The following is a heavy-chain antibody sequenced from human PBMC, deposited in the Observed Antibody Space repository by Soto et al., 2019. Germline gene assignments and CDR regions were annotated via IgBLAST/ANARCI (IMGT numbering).Heavy chain of an antibody. CDR1: GFTFSSYA. V-gene: IGHV3-23*01. D-gene: IGHD3-10*01. CDR2: ISGSGGST. CDR3: AKDLRITGSNWFDP. J-gene: IGHJ5*02. Sequence: GGSLRLSCAASGFTFSSYAMRWVRQAPGKGLEWVSAISGSGGSTYYADSVKGRFTISRDNSKNTLYLQMNSLRAEDTAVYYCAKDLRITGSNWFDPWGQGTLVTVSS.